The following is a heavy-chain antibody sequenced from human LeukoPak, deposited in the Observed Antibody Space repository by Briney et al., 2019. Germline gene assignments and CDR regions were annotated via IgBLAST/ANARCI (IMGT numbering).Heavy chain of an antibody. D-gene: IGHD3-9*01. CDR2: ISGSGGST. V-gene: IGHV3-23*01. CDR3: AKDPPKYYDILTGYSIPDY. Sequence: GGSLRLSCAASGFTFSIYAMSWVRQAPGKGLEWVSAISGSGGSTYYADSVKGRFTISRDNSKNTLYLQMNSLRAEDTAVYYCAKDPPKYYDILTGYSIPDYWGQGTLVTVSS. J-gene: IGHJ4*02. CDR1: GFTFSIYA.